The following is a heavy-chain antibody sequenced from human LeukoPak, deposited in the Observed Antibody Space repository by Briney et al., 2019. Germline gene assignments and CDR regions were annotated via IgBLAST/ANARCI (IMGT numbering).Heavy chain of an antibody. V-gene: IGHV3-30*03. CDR3: ARDVAYFDY. J-gene: IGHJ4*02. D-gene: IGHD5-12*01. CDR2: ISYDGSNK. CDR1: GFTFSSYG. Sequence: PGGSLRLSCAASGFTFSSYGMHWVRQAPGKGLEWVAVISYDGSNKYYADSVKGRFTISRDNSRNTLYLQMNSLRAEDTAVYYCARDVAYFDYWGQGTLVTVSS.